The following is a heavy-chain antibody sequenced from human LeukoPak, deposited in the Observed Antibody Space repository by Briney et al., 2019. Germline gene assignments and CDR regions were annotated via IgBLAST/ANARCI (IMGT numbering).Heavy chain of an antibody. CDR1: GSSISSGFY. J-gene: IGHJ6*02. Sequence: SETLSLTCTVSGSSISSGFYWARIRQSPVKGLELIGSMSHGGGNTYYSPSLKSRATISVDTSKNQFFLRLSSVTAADTAVYYCARRGPYGSGSYYPWVKTPTIGMDVWGQGTTVTVSS. CDR3: ARRGPYGSGSYYPWVKTPTIGMDV. CDR2: MSHGGGNT. V-gene: IGHV4-38-2*02. D-gene: IGHD3-10*01.